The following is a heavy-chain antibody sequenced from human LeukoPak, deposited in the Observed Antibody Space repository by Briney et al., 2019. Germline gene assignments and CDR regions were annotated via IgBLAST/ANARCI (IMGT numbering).Heavy chain of an antibody. CDR1: GFTFSSYR. J-gene: IGHJ3*02. Sequence: QPGGSLRLSCAASGFTFSSYRMHWVRQAPGKGLVWVSRINSDGSTTSYADSVKGRFTISRDNAKNTLYLQMNSLRAEDTAVYYCSRDTADDAFDIWGQGTMVTVSS. CDR3: SRDTADDAFDI. V-gene: IGHV3-74*01. CDR2: INSDGSTT.